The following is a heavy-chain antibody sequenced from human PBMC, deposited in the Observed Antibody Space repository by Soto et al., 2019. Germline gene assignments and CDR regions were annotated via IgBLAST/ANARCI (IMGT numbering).Heavy chain of an antibody. V-gene: IGHV1-69*01. D-gene: IGHD3-22*01. CDR3: ASYDSSGYYPPG. CDR2: IIPIFGTA. J-gene: IGHJ4*01. CDR1: GGTFSRYA. Sequence: QVQLVQSGAEVQKPGSSVNVSCKASGGTFSRYAISWVRQAPGQGLEWMGGIIPIFGTANYAQKFQGRVTITADESTSTAYLELSSLRSAYTAVYYCASYDSSGYYPPGWGHGTLVNVSS.